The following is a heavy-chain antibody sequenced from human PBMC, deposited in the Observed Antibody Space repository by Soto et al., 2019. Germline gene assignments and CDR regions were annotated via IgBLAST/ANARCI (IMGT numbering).Heavy chain of an antibody. D-gene: IGHD3-3*01. CDR3: ARRSSAYYYSGMDV. CDR1: GYTXSSYG. J-gene: IGHJ6*02. V-gene: IGHV1-18*04. CDR2: ISAYNGNT. Sequence: SXKVSCKASGYTXSSYGIRWVRKAPGQGLEWMGWISAYNGNTNYAQKLQGRVTITTDTSTSTAYMELRSLRSDDTAVYYCARRSSAYYYSGMDVWGQGPPGSVSS.